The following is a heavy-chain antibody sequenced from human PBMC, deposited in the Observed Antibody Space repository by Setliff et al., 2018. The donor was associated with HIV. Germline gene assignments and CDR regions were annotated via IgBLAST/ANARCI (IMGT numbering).Heavy chain of an antibody. V-gene: IGHV4-38-2*01. D-gene: IGHD2-2*01. CDR3: ARGPAEWQIVVVPAAHWYFDL. CDR1: GYSLSSDYY. CDR2: IYHSGST. Sequence: PSETLSLTCAVSGYSLSSDYYWGWIRQPPGKGLEWIASIYHSGSTYYNPSLKSRVIISVDTSKNQFSLKLNSVTAADTAVYYCARGPAEWQIVVVPAAHWYFDLWGRGTLVTVSS. J-gene: IGHJ2*01.